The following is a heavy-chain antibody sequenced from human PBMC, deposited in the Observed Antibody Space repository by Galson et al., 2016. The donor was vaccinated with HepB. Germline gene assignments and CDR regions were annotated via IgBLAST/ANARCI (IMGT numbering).Heavy chain of an antibody. D-gene: IGHD6-19*01. CDR1: GFTFSDHA. V-gene: IGHV3-49*03. CDR2: ISSNAYGGTT. J-gene: IGHJ4*02. CDR3: VKGAGTIDY. Sequence: SLRLSCAASGFTFSDHAMSWFRQAPGKGLEWVGFISSNAYGGTTEFAASVKDRFTISRDDSKSIAYLQMNSLRDEDTAVYYCVKGAGTIDYWGQGTLVTVSS.